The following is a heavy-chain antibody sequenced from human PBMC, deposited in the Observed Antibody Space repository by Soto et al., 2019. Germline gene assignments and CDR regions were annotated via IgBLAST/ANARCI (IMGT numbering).Heavy chain of an antibody. Sequence: SVKVSCKASGGTFSSYAICWVRQSPGQGLEWMGGIIPIFGTADYAQKFQGRVTITADDFTSTAYMELSSLRAEDTAVYYCARDSDSSGWYWRHGWFDPWGQGTLVTVSS. CDR3: ARDSDSSGWYWRHGWFDP. CDR1: GGTFSSYA. D-gene: IGHD6-19*01. J-gene: IGHJ5*02. V-gene: IGHV1-69*13. CDR2: IIPIFGTA.